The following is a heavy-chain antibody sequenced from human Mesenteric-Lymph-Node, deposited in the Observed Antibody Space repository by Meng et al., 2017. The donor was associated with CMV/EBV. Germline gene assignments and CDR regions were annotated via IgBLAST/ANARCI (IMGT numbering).Heavy chain of an antibody. CDR2: INTDGTTT. V-gene: IGHV3-74*01. Sequence: GESLKISCTTSGFSFFTYAMTWVRQAPGKGLLWVSRINTDGTTTIYADSVKGRFTISRDNAENTLYLQMNNLRAEDTAVYYCATILLSGVTSGYWGQGTLVTVSS. CDR1: GFSFFTYA. CDR3: ATILLSGVTSGY. D-gene: IGHD3-3*01. J-gene: IGHJ4*02.